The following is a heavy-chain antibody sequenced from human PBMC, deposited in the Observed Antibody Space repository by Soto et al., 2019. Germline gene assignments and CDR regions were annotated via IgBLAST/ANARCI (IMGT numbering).Heavy chain of an antibody. CDR1: GGSFSGYY. CDR2: INHSGST. CDR3: ARDAVYCSGGSCYGY. Sequence: PSETLSLTCAVYGGSFSGYYWSWIRQPPGKGLEWIGEINHSGSTNYNPSLKSRVTISVDTSKNQFSLKLSSVTAADTAVYYCARDAVYCSGGSCYGYWGQGTLVTVSS. D-gene: IGHD2-15*01. V-gene: IGHV4-34*01. J-gene: IGHJ4*02.